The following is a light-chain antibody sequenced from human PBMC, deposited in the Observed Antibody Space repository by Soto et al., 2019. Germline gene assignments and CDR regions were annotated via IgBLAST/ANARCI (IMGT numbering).Light chain of an antibody. CDR3: NSYTSSTTYV. J-gene: IGLJ1*01. CDR1: SNDVGGYNY. CDR2: EVN. V-gene: IGLV2-14*01. Sequence: QYALTQPASVSGSPGQSITISCTGTSNDVGGYNYVSWYQQHPGKAPKLMIYEVNNRPSGVSNRFSGSKSGNTASLTISGLQAEDEADYYCNSYTSSTTYVFGTGTKLTVL.